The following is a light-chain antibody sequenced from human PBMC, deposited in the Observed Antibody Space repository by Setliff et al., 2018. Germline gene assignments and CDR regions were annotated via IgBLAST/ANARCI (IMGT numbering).Light chain of an antibody. CDR3: SSYTSSSTLYV. V-gene: IGLV2-14*01. CDR1: GSDVGDYKY. CDR2: EVS. Sequence: QSALPQPASVSGSPGQSITISCTGSGSDVGDYKYVSWYQQHPGKAPKLIIYEVSNRPSGVSNRFSGSKSGNTASLSISGLQAEDEADYYCSSYTSSSTLYVFGTGTKVTVL. J-gene: IGLJ1*01.